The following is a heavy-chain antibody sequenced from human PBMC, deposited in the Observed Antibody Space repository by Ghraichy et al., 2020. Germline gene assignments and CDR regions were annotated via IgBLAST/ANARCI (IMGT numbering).Heavy chain of an antibody. CDR1: GFTFSSYN. Sequence: GALRLSCAVSGFTFSSYNMNWVRQAPGKGLEWVSSISSSSNYIYYADSVKGRFTISRDNVKNSLYLQMNSLRAEDTAVYYCASRIAVAGTAAFDIWGQGTMVTVSS. D-gene: IGHD6-19*01. J-gene: IGHJ3*02. CDR3: ASRIAVAGTAAFDI. V-gene: IGHV3-21*01. CDR2: ISSSSNYI.